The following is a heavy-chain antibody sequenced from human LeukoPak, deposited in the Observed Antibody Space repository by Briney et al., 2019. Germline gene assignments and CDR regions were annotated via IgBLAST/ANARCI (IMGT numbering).Heavy chain of an antibody. CDR1: GFTFSDSY. CDR2: IDKSGGTT. CDR3: ARDRGRYYMDV. V-gene: IGHV3-11*04. J-gene: IGHJ6*03. Sequence: GGSLRLSCAASGFTFSDSYMTWLRQAPGKGLEWVAFIDKSGGTTYYADSVKGRFTISRDNAKSSLYLEMNSLRAEDTAVYYCARDRGRYYMDVWGKGTTVTISS. D-gene: IGHD6-25*01.